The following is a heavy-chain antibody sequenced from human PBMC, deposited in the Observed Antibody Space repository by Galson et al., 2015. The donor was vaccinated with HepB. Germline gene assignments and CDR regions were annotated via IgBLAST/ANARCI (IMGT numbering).Heavy chain of an antibody. CDR3: ATVTNWSNEEHYFDY. J-gene: IGHJ4*02. CDR2: IYYSGNT. CDR1: YDSISNANYY. D-gene: IGHD1/OR15-1a*01. V-gene: IGHV4-30-4*01. Sequence: TLSLTCTVSYDSISNANYYWSWIRQIPGKGLEWIGYIYYSGNTYYNPSLKSRVTISVDTSKNQFSLKLTSVTAADTAVYYCATVTNWSNEEHYFDYWGQGILVTVSS.